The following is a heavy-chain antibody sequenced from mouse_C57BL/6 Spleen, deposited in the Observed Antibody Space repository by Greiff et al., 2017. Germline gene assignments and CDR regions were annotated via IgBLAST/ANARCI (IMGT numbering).Heavy chain of an antibody. CDR2: ISSGGDYI. J-gene: IGHJ4*01. Sequence: EVHLVESGEGLVKPGGSLILSCAASGFTFSSYAMSWVRQTPEKRLEWVAYISSGGDYIYYADTVKGRFTITRANARNTLYLQMSSLKSEDKAMYYCTRDGYDYAMDYWGQGTSVTVSS. CDR3: TRDGYDYAMDY. D-gene: IGHD2-2*01. CDR1: GFTFSSYA. V-gene: IGHV5-9-1*02.